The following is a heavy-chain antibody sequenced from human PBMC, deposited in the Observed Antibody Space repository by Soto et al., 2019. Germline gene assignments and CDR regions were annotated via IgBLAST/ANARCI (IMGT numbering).Heavy chain of an antibody. CDR3: ARGYCSSTSCYVRGYNWFDP. J-gene: IGHJ5*02. D-gene: IGHD2-2*01. CDR1: GGTFSSYA. V-gene: IGHV1-69*01. Sequence: QVQLVQSGAEVKKPGSSVKVSCKASGGTFSSYAISWVRQAPGQGLEWMGGIIPIFGTANYAQKFQGRVTNTADESTSRAYMELSTLRSEDTAVYYCARGYCSSTSCYVRGYNWFDPWGQGTLVTVSS. CDR2: IIPIFGTA.